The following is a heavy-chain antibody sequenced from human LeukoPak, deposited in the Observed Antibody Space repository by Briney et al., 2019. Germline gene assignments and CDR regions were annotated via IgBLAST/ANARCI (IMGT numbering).Heavy chain of an antibody. Sequence: PGGSLRLSCAASGFTFSSYAMSWVRQAPGKGLEWVSAISGSGGSTYYADSVKGRFTISRDTSKNTVYLQMNSLRAEDTAMYYCARFSSSPRYFDLWGRGTLVTVSS. CDR3: ARFSSSPRYFDL. V-gene: IGHV3-23*01. CDR1: GFTFSSYA. CDR2: ISGSGGST. J-gene: IGHJ2*01. D-gene: IGHD6-6*01.